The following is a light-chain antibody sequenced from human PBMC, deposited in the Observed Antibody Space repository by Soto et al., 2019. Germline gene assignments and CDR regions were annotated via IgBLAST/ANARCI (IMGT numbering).Light chain of an antibody. Sequence: DIQMTQSPSSVSASVGDTVTITCRASQGIYSRLAWYQQKPGKAPELLIYAASTLQNGVPSRFSGSGFGTDFTLSISSLQPEDSASDFCQQNDDFPLNSGGGTKVDIK. J-gene: IGKJ4*01. V-gene: IGKV1D-12*01. CDR2: AAS. CDR1: QGIYSR. CDR3: QQNDDFPLN.